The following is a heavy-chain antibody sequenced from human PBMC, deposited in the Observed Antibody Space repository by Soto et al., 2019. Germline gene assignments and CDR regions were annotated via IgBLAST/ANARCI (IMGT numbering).Heavy chain of an antibody. CDR1: GGSFSCYY. Sequence: SETLSLTCAVYGGSFSCYYWSWIRQPPGKGLERIGEINHSGSTNCNPSLKSRVTISVDTSKNQFSLKLSSVTAADTAVYYCARRAHGAAAXIGSYCGGDCYPNWFDPWGPGTLVTVSS. V-gene: IGHV4-34*01. CDR2: INHSGST. J-gene: IGHJ5*02. D-gene: IGHD2-21*02. CDR3: ARRAHGAAAXIGSYCGGDCYPNWFDP.